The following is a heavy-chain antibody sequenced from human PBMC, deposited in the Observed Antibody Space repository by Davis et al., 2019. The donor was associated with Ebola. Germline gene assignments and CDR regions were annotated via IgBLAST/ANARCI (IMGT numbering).Heavy chain of an antibody. J-gene: IGHJ4*02. Sequence: ASVQVTCKASAYTFISYPFHWVRQPPAQRLEWMGGINAGNGNTKYSQKFQGRVTITRDTSASTAYMELSSLRSEDTAVYYCARVGVRFLEGLLAFDYWGQGTLVTVSS. V-gene: IGHV1-3*01. D-gene: IGHD3-3*01. CDR1: AYTFISYP. CDR2: INAGNGNT. CDR3: ARVGVRFLEGLLAFDY.